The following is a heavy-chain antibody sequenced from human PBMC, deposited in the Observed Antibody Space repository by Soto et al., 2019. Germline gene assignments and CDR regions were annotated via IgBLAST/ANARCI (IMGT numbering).Heavy chain of an antibody. V-gene: IGHV3-33*01. CDR2: IWYDGSRK. CDR3: ARAHGYSSGSCLDL. D-gene: IGHD6-19*01. J-gene: IGHJ5*02. Sequence: QVQLVESGGALVRPGGSLTLSLAGPGFTFVVSGIQWVPQAPARALEWVEVIWYDGSRKINADPVRGRFTISRDNSKNTVYLQMNNLRDDDTAVYYCARAHGYSSGSCLDLWGQGALVTVSS. CDR1: GFTFVVSG.